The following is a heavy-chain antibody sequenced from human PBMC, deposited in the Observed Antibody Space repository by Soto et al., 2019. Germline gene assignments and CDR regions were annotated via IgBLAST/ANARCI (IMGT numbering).Heavy chain of an antibody. J-gene: IGHJ4*01. D-gene: IGHD6-19*01. V-gene: IGHV1-69*02. CDR2: IIPLLGIP. CDR1: GGTFSSYT. CDR3: ARGYSSGYYDYFDY. Sequence: QVQLVQSGAEVKKPGSSVKVSCKASGGTFSSYTINWVRQAPGQGLEWMGRIIPLLGIPNYAQKFQGRVTFTADKFTTTAYMELSSLRSADTAVYYCARGYSSGYYDYFDYWGHGTLVTVSS.